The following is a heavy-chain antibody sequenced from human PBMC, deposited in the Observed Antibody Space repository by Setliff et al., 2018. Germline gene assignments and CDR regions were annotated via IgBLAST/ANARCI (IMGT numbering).Heavy chain of an antibody. CDR1: GGSFNVYF. V-gene: IGHV4-34*01. D-gene: IGHD3-22*01. CDR3: RVWVDMIEVDS. CDR2: ISHSGST. Sequence: PSETLSLTCAVYGGSFNVYFWSWIRQPPGMGLEWIGEISHSGSTNYNPSLKSRVTMSVDKSKNQFSLKLKSVTAADTAVYYCRVWVDMIEVDSWAQGTLVTVSS. J-gene: IGHJ4*02.